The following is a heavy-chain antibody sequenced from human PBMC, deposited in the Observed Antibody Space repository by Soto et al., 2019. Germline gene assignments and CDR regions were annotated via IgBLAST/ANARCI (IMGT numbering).Heavy chain of an antibody. D-gene: IGHD6-6*01. Sequence: QVQLVQSGAEVKKPGASVKVSCKASGYTFTSYYMHWVRQAPGQGLEWMGIINPSGGSTSYAQKFQGRITMTRDTSTSTVYMELSSLRSEDTAVYYCASFTSYSSSFDYFDYWGQGTLVTVSS. J-gene: IGHJ4*02. V-gene: IGHV1-46*03. CDR1: GYTFTSYY. CDR3: ASFTSYSSSFDYFDY. CDR2: INPSGGST.